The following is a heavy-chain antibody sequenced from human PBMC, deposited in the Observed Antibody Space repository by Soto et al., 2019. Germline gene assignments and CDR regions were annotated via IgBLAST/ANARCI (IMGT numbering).Heavy chain of an antibody. D-gene: IGHD3-16*01. CDR2: IYYSGST. Sequence: PSETLSLTCTVSGGSISSYYWSWIRQPPGKGLEWIGYIYYSGSTNYNPSLKSRVTISVDTSKNQFSLKLSSVTAADTAVYYCGGRPDGGGSNYSYGRDVGAQGPRFT. CDR3: GGRPDGGGSNYSYGRDV. V-gene: IGHV4-59*08. J-gene: IGHJ6*02. CDR1: GGSISSYY.